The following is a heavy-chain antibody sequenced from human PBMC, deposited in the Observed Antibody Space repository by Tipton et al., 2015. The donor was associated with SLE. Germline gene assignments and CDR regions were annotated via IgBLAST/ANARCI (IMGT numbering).Heavy chain of an antibody. Sequence: TLSLTCTVSGGSISSYYWSWIRQPPGKGLEWIGYIYYSGNTYYNPSLKSRVTISVDTSKNQFALKLSSVTAADTAVYYCASSYGDFSWFDPWGQGTLVTVSS. CDR1: GGSISSYY. J-gene: IGHJ5*02. CDR2: IYYSGNT. V-gene: IGHV4-59*12. D-gene: IGHD4-17*01. CDR3: ASSYGDFSWFDP.